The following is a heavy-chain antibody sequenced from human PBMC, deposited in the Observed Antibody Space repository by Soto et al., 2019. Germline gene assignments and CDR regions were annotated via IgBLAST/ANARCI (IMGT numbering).Heavy chain of an antibody. V-gene: IGHV3-48*02. Sequence: GGSLRLSCSASGFSLSNSGMFWVRQAPGKGLEWISYISRSHSAIYYADSVKGRFTMSRDNAKNSLFLQMNSLRDEDRAVYYCATEVPNGHIPYYTDTSCQGVPLTVSS. CDR2: ISRSHSAI. CDR1: GFSLSNSG. J-gene: IGHJ5*02. CDR3: ATEVPNGHIPYYTDT. D-gene: IGHD1-26*01.